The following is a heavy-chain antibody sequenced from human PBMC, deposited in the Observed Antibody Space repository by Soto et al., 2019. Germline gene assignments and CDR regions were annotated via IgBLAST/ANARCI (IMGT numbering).Heavy chain of an antibody. CDR3: ARGPGGVIVNGARGMPHSDAFDI. CDR2: INHSGST. V-gene: IGHV4-34*01. Sequence: SATLSLTCAVYGGSFSGYYWSWIRQPPGKGLEWIGEINHSGSTNYNPSLKSRVTISVDTSKNQFSLKLSSVTAADTAVYYCARGPGGVIVNGARGMPHSDAFDIWGQGTMVTVS. D-gene: IGHD3-16*02. CDR1: GGSFSGYY. J-gene: IGHJ3*02.